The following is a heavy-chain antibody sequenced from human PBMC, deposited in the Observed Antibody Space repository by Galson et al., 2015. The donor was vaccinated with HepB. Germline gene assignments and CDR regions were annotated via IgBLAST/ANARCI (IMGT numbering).Heavy chain of an antibody. D-gene: IGHD2/OR15-2a*01. CDR1: GFTFSSYAM. CDR2: IFHGGTT. V-gene: IGHV4-4*02. J-gene: IGHJ4*02. CDR3: ARRPNRIDY. Sequence: SLRLSCAASGFTFSSYAMSWVRQTPGKGLEWIGEIFHGGTTNYNPSLKSRVTISVDKSMNQFSLKLTSLTAADTAVYYCARRPNRIDYWGQGTLVTGSS.